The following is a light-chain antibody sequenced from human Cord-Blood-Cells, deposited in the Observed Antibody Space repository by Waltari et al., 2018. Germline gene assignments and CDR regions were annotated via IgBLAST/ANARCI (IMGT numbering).Light chain of an antibody. Sequence: QSVLTPPPSASGTPWQRVTISCSGSSSNIGSNYAHWYQQLRGTAPKLLIYRNKQRPSGVPDRFSGSKSGTSASLAISGLRSEDEADYYCAAWDDSLSGWVFGGGTKLTVL. CDR3: AAWDDSLSGWV. CDR2: RNK. V-gene: IGLV1-47*01. CDR1: SSNIGSNY. J-gene: IGLJ3*02.